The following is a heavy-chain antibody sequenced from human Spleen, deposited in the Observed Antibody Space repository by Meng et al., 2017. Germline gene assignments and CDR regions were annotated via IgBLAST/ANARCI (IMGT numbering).Heavy chain of an antibody. CDR3: ARDSLHWFDP. V-gene: IGHV4-61*02. CDR2: IDVSGST. Sequence: SETLSLTCTVPGDSISSGIYYWSWIRQPAGKRLEWLGRIDVSGSTNYNPSLRGRVTMSVDTFKHRFSLKLTSVTAADTSLYYCARDSLHWFDPWGQGTLVTVSS. CDR1: GDSISSGIYY. J-gene: IGHJ5*01.